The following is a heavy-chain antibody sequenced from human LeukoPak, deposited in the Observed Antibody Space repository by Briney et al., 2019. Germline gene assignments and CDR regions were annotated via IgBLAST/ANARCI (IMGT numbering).Heavy chain of an antibody. J-gene: IGHJ6*02. CDR2: MNPNSGNT. V-gene: IGHV1-8*01. CDR3: ARSVGYYGMDV. CDR1: GYTFTIYD. Sequence: ASVKVSFRASGYTFTIYDINWVRQATGQGLEWMGWMNPNSGNTGYAQKFQGRVTMTRNTSISTAYMELSSLRSEDTAVYYCARSVGYYGMDVWGQGTTVTVSS. D-gene: IGHD2-15*01.